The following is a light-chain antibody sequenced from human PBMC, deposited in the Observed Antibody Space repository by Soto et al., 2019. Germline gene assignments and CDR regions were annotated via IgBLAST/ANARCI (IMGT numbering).Light chain of an antibody. Sequence: DIQLTQSPSFLSASVGDRVTITCRASQGIRSYLAWYQQRPGKAPELLIYGASTLRPGGASRFSGSGSGTEFTLTISSLQPEDFATYYCQQSYSSPITFGQGTRLDIK. CDR3: QQSYSSPIT. CDR2: GAS. V-gene: IGKV1-9*01. J-gene: IGKJ5*01. CDR1: QGIRSY.